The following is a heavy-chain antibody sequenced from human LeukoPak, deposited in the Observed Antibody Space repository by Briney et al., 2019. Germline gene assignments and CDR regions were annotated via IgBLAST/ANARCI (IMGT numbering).Heavy chain of an antibody. D-gene: IGHD4-17*01. J-gene: IGHJ4*02. Sequence: NASETLSLTCTASGGSISRSGYFWGWIRQPPGKGLEWIGSIYYSGNTYYNPSLKSRVTISVDTSKNQFSLKLSSVTAADTAVYYCARSTTVTPDLDYWGQGTLVTVSS. CDR3: ARSTTVTPDLDY. CDR1: GGSISRSGYF. V-gene: IGHV4-39*01. CDR2: IYYSGNT.